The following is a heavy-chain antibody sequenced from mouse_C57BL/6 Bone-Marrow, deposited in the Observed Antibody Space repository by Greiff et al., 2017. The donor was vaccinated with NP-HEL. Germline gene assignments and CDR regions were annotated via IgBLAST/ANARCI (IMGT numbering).Heavy chain of an antibody. CDR1: GYAFSSYW. V-gene: IGHV1-80*01. J-gene: IGHJ3*01. CDR3: ASRGSSYSAWFAY. D-gene: IGHD1-1*01. Sequence: VQLQQSGAELVKPGASVKISCKASGYAFSSYWMNWVKQRPGKGLEWIGQIYPGGGDTNYNGKFKGKATLTADKSSSTAYMQLSSLTSEDSAVYFCASRGSSYSAWFAYWGQGTLVTVSA. CDR2: IYPGGGDT.